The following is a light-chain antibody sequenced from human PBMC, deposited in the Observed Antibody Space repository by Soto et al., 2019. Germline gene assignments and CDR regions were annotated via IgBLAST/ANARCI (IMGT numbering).Light chain of an antibody. J-gene: IGKJ4*01. Sequence: EIVLTQSPATLSLSPGERATLSCRASQTVGSFLAWYQHKPGQAPRLLIYNTSKRANGIPARFSGSGSGTDFTLTISSLEPDDFALYYCQQRYNWPPLTFGGRTKLEMK. V-gene: IGKV3-11*01. CDR1: QTVGSF. CDR2: NTS. CDR3: QQRYNWPPLT.